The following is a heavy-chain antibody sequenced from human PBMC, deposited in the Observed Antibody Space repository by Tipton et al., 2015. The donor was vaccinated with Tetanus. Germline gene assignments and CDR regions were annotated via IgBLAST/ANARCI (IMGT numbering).Heavy chain of an antibody. CDR3: ARDGDTSGHYGIFDS. D-gene: IGHD3-22*01. Sequence: SLRLSCAASKFSFSRHSMNWVRQAPGKGLVWLSRINSHGTSTSYADSGKGRFIISRDNDKNTLYLDMHSLGAEDTAVYYCARDGDTSGHYGIFDSWGQGTLLIVSS. J-gene: IGHJ4*02. CDR2: INSHGTST. CDR1: KFSFSRHS. V-gene: IGHV3-74*01.